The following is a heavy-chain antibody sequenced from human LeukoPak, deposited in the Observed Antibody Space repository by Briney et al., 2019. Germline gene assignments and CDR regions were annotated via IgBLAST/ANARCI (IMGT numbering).Heavy chain of an antibody. CDR1: LFTFSSYA. V-gene: IGHV3-23*01. D-gene: IGHD3-10*01. CDR3: AKAYNYGLGSYYSFFDN. Sequence: GGSLRLSCAASLFTFSSYAMTWVRQAPGKGLEWVSTINPSGGDTYYADPVRGRFTISRDNSKKTLYLQMDSLRAEDTAVYYRAKAYNYGLGSYYSFFDNWGQGTLVTVSS. J-gene: IGHJ4*02. CDR2: INPSGGDT.